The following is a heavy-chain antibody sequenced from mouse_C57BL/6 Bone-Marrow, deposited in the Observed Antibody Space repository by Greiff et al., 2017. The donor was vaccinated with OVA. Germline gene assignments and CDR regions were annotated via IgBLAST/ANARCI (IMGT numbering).Heavy chain of an antibody. CDR3: VRDYDFDY. CDR1: GFTFNTYA. CDR2: IRSKSSNYAT. D-gene: IGHD2-12*01. V-gene: IGHV10-3*01. J-gene: IGHJ2*01. Sequence: EVKLMESGGGLVQPKGSLKLSCAASGFTFNTYAMHWVRQAPGKGLEWDARIRSKSSNYATYCADSVKDRFTISRDDSQSMLYLQMNNLKTEDTAMYYCVRDYDFDYWGQGTTLTVSS.